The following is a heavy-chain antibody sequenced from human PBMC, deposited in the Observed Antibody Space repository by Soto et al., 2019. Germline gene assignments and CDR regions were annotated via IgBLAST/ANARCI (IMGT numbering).Heavy chain of an antibody. Sequence: NPSLTCTASGDSISSNGYYWSWIRQHPGKGLEWIGYIYYSGSTYYNPSLKSRVTISLDTSKKQFSLKLSSVTAADTAVYYCASDHRCSNQYYGMDVWGQGTTVTVSS. V-gene: IGHV4-31*03. J-gene: IGHJ6*02. D-gene: IGHD4-17*01. CDR1: GDSISSNGYY. CDR2: IYYSGST. CDR3: ASDHRCSNQYYGMDV.